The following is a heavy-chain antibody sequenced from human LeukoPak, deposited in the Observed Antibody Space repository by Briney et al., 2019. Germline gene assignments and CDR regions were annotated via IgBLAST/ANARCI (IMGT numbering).Heavy chain of an antibody. J-gene: IGHJ3*02. D-gene: IGHD4-17*01. CDR1: GGSISTDY. Sequence: SETLSLTCTVSGGSISTDYWSWIRQPPGKGLEWIGYIYTSGSTSYNPSLESRVTISVDTSKNQFSLKLSSVTAADTAVYYCARVAHLDYGDSRKASFDIWGQGTMVTVSS. CDR3: ARVAHLDYGDSRKASFDI. CDR2: IYTSGST. V-gene: IGHV4-4*09.